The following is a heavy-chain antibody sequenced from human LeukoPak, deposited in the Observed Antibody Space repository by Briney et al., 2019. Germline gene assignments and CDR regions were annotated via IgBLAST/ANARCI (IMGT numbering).Heavy chain of an antibody. D-gene: IGHD3-10*01. CDR3: ARGTEYYYGSGTSSGGFQH. CDR2: MNPNSGNT. CDR1: GYTFTSYD. J-gene: IGHJ1*01. Sequence: ASVKVSCKASGYTFTSYDINWVRQATGQGLEWMGWMNPNSGNTGYAQKFQGRVTITRNTSISTAYMELSSLGSEDTAVYYCARGTEYYYGSGTSSGGFQHWGQGTLVTVSS. V-gene: IGHV1-8*01.